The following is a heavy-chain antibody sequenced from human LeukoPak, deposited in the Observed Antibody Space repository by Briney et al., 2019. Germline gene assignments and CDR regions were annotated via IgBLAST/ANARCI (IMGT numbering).Heavy chain of an antibody. CDR3: ARHPTALVSYGFDP. Sequence: SETLSLTCTVSGGSFSNYYWSWIRQPPGKGLEWIGYIYYSGSTNYNPSLKSGRTISVDTSKNQFSLNLSSVTAADTAVYYCARHPTALVSYGFDPWGQGTLVTVSS. CDR2: IYYSGST. J-gene: IGHJ5*02. CDR1: GGSFSNYY. D-gene: IGHD5-18*01. V-gene: IGHV4-59*08.